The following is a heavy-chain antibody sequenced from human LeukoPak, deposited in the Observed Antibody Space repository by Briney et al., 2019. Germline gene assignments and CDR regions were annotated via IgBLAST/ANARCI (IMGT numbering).Heavy chain of an antibody. CDR2: INPNSGGT. Sequence: VASVKVSCKASGYTFTGYYMHWVRQAPGQGLEWMGWINPNSGGTNYAQKFQGRVTMTRDTSISTAYMELSRLRSDDTAVYYCARSPFISKAAGGDWFDPWGQGTLVTVSS. D-gene: IGHD6-13*01. J-gene: IGHJ5*02. V-gene: IGHV1-2*02. CDR3: ARSPFISKAAGGDWFDP. CDR1: GYTFTGYY.